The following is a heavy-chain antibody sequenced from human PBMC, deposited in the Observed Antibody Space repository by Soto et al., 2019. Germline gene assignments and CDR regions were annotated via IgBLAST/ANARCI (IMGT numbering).Heavy chain of an antibody. CDR2: IWYDGSNK. J-gene: IGHJ4*02. CDR1: GFTFSSYG. CDR3: ASGATVTTDFDY. D-gene: IGHD4-17*01. Sequence: QVQLVESGGGVVQPGRSLRLSCAASGFTFSSYGMHWVRQAPGKGLEWVAVIWYDGSNKYYADSVKGRFTISRDNSKNTLYLQMNSLRAEDTAVYYCASGATVTTDFDYWGQGTLVTVSS. V-gene: IGHV3-33*01.